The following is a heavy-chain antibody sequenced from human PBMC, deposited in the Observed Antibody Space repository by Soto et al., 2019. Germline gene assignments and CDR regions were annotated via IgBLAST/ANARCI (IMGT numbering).Heavy chain of an antibody. V-gene: IGHV4-38-2*01. Sequence: SETLSLTCAVPGYSISSGYYWGWIRQPPGKGLEWIGSIYHSGSTYYNPSLKSRVTISVDTSKNQFSLKLSSVTAADTAVYYCARGSRGFDYWGQGTLVTVSS. J-gene: IGHJ4*02. D-gene: IGHD2-2*01. CDR1: GYSISSGYY. CDR2: IYHSGST. CDR3: ARGSRGFDY.